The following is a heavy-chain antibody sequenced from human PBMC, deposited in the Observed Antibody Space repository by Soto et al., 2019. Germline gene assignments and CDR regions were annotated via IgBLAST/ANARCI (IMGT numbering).Heavy chain of an antibody. J-gene: IGHJ5*02. CDR2: IYSSGSA. D-gene: IGHD3-3*01. V-gene: IGHV4-4*07. CDR1: GGAINSYY. Sequence: SETLSLTCTVSGGAINSYYWTWIRHPDGKGQERIGRIYSSGSAKSNSSPQSRVTMTLDTSKNQFSLRLTSVTAADTAGHYRARAQRFSDWFDPWGQGTLVTVYS. CDR3: ARAQRFSDWFDP.